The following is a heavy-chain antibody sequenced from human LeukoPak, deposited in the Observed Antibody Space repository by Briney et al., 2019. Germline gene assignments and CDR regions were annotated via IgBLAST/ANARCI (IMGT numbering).Heavy chain of an antibody. CDR2: IYHSGST. CDR3: ARSVTPDLVFDY. CDR1: GYSISSGYY. V-gene: IGHV4-38-2*02. D-gene: IGHD4-23*01. Sequence: PSETLSLTCTVSGYSISSGYYWGWIRQPPGKGLEWIGSIYHSGSTYYNPSLKSRVTISVDTSKNQFSLKLSSVTAADTAVYYCARSVTPDLVFDYWGQGTLVTVSS. J-gene: IGHJ4*02.